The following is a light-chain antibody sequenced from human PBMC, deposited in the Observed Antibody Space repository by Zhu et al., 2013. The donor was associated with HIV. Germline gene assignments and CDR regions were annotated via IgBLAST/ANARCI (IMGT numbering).Light chain of an antibody. J-gene: IGKJ1*01. CDR1: QSSSSY. CDR2: FAS. Sequence: DIQMTQSPSSLSASVGDRVTITCRASQSSSSYINWYQQKPGIAPKLLIFFASSLQPGVPSRFSGSGSGTDFTLTISSLQPEDFATFYCQQSYSIPWMFGQGTKVEIK. V-gene: IGKV1-39*01. CDR3: QQSYSIPWM.